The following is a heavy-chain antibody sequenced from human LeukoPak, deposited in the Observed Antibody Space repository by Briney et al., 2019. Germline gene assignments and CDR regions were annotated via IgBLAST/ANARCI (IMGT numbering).Heavy chain of an antibody. V-gene: IGHV1-18*01. J-gene: IGHJ4*02. D-gene: IGHD3-16*01. CDR2: ISAYNGNT. Sequence: ASVKVSCKSSSYTFTSYGFSWVRQAPGQGLEWMGWISAYNGNTKYGQILQGRVTMTTDTSTSTAYMELRSLRFDDTAVYYCARLILWGSGEYYFDYWGQGTLVTVSS. CDR3: ARLILWGSGEYYFDY. CDR1: SYTFTSYG.